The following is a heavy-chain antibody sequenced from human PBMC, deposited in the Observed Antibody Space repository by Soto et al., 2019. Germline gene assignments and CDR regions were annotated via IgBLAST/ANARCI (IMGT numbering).Heavy chain of an antibody. CDR1: GGSISSY. V-gene: IGHV4-59*08. J-gene: IGHJ4*02. CDR3: ARHNYGSGSTYFDY. CDR2: IYYSGST. D-gene: IGHD3-10*01. Sequence: SETLSLTCTVSGGSISSYWSWIRQPPGKGLEWIGYIYYSGSTNYNPSLKSRVTISVDTSKNQFSLKLNSMTAADTAVYYCARHNYGSGSTYFDYWGQGTLVTVSS.